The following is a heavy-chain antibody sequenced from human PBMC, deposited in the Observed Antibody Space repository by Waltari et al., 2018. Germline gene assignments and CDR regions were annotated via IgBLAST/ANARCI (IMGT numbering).Heavy chain of an antibody. CDR3: AREAVAGTGGFDY. V-gene: IGHV4-59*01. J-gene: IGHJ4*02. CDR1: GGSISSYY. CDR2: IYYSGST. Sequence: QVQLQESGPGLVKPSETLSLTCTVSGGSISSYYWSWIRQPPGKGLEWIGYIYYSGSTNYNPSLKSRVTISVDTSKNQFSLKLSSVTAADTAVYYWAREAVAGTGGFDYWGQGTLVTVSS. D-gene: IGHD6-19*01.